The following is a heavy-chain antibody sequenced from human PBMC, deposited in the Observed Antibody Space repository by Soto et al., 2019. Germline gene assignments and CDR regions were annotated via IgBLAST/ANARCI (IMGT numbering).Heavy chain of an antibody. Sequence: RLSCAASGFTFSNAWMSWVRQAPGKGLEWVGRIKSKTDGGTTDYAAPVKGRFTISRDDSKNTLYLQMNSLKTEDTAVYYCTTEYRGYSYGFPDYYYYYGMDVWGQGTTVTVSS. CDR2: IKSKTDGGTT. V-gene: IGHV3-15*01. J-gene: IGHJ6*02. D-gene: IGHD5-18*01. CDR3: TTEYRGYSYGFPDYYYYYGMDV. CDR1: GFTFSNAW.